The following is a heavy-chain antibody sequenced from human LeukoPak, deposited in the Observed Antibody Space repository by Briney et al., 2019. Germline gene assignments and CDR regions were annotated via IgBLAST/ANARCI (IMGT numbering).Heavy chain of an antibody. Sequence: SETPSLTCTVSGDSISSSSYYWGWIPQPPGKGLEWIGSIYRSGSTYYNPSLKSRVTISLDASKNQFSLKLSSVTAADTAVFFCARRSLGWYYFDYWGQGTLVTVSS. CDR2: IYRSGST. J-gene: IGHJ4*02. D-gene: IGHD6-19*01. CDR3: ARRSLGWYYFDY. V-gene: IGHV4-39*01. CDR1: GDSISSSSYY.